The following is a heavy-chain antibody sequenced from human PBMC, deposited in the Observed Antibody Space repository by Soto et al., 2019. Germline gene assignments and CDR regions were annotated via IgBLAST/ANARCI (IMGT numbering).Heavy chain of an antibody. CDR2: VFYTGRA. J-gene: IGHJ6*02. D-gene: IGHD4-4*01. Sequence: SETLSLTCTVSGGSIRDYFWTWIRQPPGKGLEWIGYVFYTGRANYNASLTSRVSISLDTSNYQFSLKLSSVTAADTAVYYCARDGDGRMTTNPYYYNGMDVWGPGTTVTVSS. CDR3: ARDGDGRMTTNPYYYNGMDV. V-gene: IGHV4-59*01. CDR1: GGSIRDYF.